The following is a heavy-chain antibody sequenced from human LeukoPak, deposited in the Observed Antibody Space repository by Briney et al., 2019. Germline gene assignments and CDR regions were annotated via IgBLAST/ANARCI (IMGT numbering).Heavy chain of an antibody. CDR1: GGSISSYY. V-gene: IGHV4-4*07. CDR3: ARGPDYGGNPNWFDP. J-gene: IGHJ5*02. CDR2: IYTSGST. D-gene: IGHD4-23*01. Sequence: SETLSLTCTVSGGSISSYYWSWIRQPAGKGLEWIGRIYTSGSTNYNPSLKSRVTMSVDTSKNQLSLKLSSVTAADTAVYYCARGPDYGGNPNWFDPWGQGTLVTVSS.